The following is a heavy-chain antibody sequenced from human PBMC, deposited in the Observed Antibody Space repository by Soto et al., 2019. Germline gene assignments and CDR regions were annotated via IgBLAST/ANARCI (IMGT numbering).Heavy chain of an antibody. CDR1: GYTFSSYG. V-gene: IGHV1-18*01. J-gene: IGHJ4*02. CDR3: VRDANYEPDY. CDR2: IRVSDGLI. D-gene: IGHD1-7*01. Sequence: ASVKVSCKTSGYTFSSYGISWVRQAPGQGLEWVGWIRVSDGLIKYAERMEGRVTVTTDSSTSTAHMELRSLRPDDTAVYYCVRDANYEPDYWGEGTLVTVSS.